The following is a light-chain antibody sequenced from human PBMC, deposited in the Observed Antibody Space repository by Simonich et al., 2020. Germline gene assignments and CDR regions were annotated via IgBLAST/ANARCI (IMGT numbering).Light chain of an antibody. CDR2: WAS. J-gene: IGKJ3*01. Sequence: DIVMTQSPDSLAVSLCERATINCKSSQSVLYSSNNKNYLAWYQQKPGQTPMLLIYWASTRESGVPDRFSGSGSGTDFPLTLSSLQAEDVAVYYCQQYYSTPFTFGPGTKVDIK. CDR1: QSVLYSSNNKNY. CDR3: QQYYSTPFT. V-gene: IGKV4-1*01.